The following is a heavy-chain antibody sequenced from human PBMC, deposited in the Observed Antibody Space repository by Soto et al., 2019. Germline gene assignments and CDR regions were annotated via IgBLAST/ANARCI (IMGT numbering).Heavy chain of an antibody. Sequence: GGSLRLSCAASGFTFSTYSMNWVRQAPGKGLEWVSSISSSGSYIYYADSVKGRFTISRDNAKNSLYLQMNSLRAEDTAVYYCATEKYYFHTSGYYYWGQGT. CDR3: ATEKYYFHTSGYYY. V-gene: IGHV3-21*01. CDR2: ISSSGSYI. CDR1: GFTFSTYS. J-gene: IGHJ4*02. D-gene: IGHD3-22*01.